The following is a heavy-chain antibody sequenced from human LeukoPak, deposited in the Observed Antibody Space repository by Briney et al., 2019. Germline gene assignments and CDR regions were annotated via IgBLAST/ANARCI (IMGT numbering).Heavy chain of an antibody. Sequence: SETLSLTCAVSGYSISSGYYWGWMRQPPGKGLEWIGSIYHSGSTYYNPSLKSRVTISVDTSKNQFSLKLSSVTAADTAVYYCARVLGATVFWSNQKAYYFDYWGQGTLVTVSS. CDR1: GYSISSGYY. V-gene: IGHV4-38-2*01. CDR2: IYHSGST. CDR3: ARVLGATVFWSNQKAYYFDY. D-gene: IGHD1-26*01. J-gene: IGHJ4*02.